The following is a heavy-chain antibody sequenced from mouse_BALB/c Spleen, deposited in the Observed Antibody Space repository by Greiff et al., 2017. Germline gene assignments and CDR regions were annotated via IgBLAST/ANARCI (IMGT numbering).Heavy chain of an antibody. CDR2: ISSGSSTI. V-gene: IGHV5-17*02. CDR1: GFTFSSFG. Sequence: EVKLMESGGGLVQPGGSRKLSCAASGFTFSSFGMHWVRQAPEKGLEWVAYISSGSSTIYYADTVKGRFTISRDNPKNTLFLQRTSLRSEDTAMYYCARWRESGYYEYDGAYWGQGTLVTVSA. CDR3: ARWRESGYYEYDGAY. J-gene: IGHJ3*01. D-gene: IGHD2-4*01.